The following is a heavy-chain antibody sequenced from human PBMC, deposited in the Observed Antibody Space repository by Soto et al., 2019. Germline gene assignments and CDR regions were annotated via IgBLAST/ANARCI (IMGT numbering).Heavy chain of an antibody. J-gene: IGHJ6*02. CDR1: GGTFSSYA. CDR2: IIPIFGTA. D-gene: IGHD5-18*01. Sequence: QVQLVQSGAEVKKPGSSVKVSCKASGGTFSSYAISWVRQSPGQGLEWMGGIIPIFGTANYAQKFQGRVTITADESTSTAYMDLSSLRSEDTAVYYCARDWTGYSYGYNYYYGMDVWGQGTTVAVSS. V-gene: IGHV1-69*01. CDR3: ARDWTGYSYGYNYYYGMDV.